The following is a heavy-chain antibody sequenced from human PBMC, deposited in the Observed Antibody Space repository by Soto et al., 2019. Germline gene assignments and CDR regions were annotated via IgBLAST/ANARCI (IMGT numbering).Heavy chain of an antibody. J-gene: IGHJ4*02. D-gene: IGHD1-26*01. V-gene: IGHV3-9*01. Sequence: GGSLRLSCAAPGFTFDDYAMHWVRQAPGKGLEWVSGISWNSGSIGYADSLKGRFTISRDNAKNSLYLQMNSLRAEDTALYYCAKNLGGELLSYFDYWGQGTLVTVSS. CDR2: ISWNSGSI. CDR3: AKNLGGELLSYFDY. CDR1: GFTFDDYA.